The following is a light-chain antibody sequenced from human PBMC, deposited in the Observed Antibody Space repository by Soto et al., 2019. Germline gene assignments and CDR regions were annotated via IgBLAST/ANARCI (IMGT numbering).Light chain of an antibody. V-gene: IGKV1-39*01. CDR1: QSISTY. J-gene: IGKJ5*01. CDR3: QQSYMDPIT. Sequence: DIQMTQSPSSLSASVGNRVTITCRASQSISTYLNWYQKKPGQAPNLLIYDASRLQSWVPSRFSGSGGGTDFTLSISSVQPEDFATYFCQQSYMDPITFGQGTQLEI. CDR2: DAS.